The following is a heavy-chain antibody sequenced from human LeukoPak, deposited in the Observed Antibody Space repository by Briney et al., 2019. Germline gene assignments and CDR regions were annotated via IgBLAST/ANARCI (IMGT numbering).Heavy chain of an antibody. CDR1: GYTFSSYG. CDR2: ISAYNGNT. Sequence: GASVKVSCKASGYTFSSYGISWVRQAPGQGLEWMGWISAYNGNTNYAQKFQGRITMTTDTSTSTVFMELRSLRSDDTAVYYCARDSGYCSGGTCYDDYWGQGTLVTVSS. V-gene: IGHV1-18*01. CDR3: ARDSGYCSGGTCYDDY. D-gene: IGHD2-15*01. J-gene: IGHJ4*02.